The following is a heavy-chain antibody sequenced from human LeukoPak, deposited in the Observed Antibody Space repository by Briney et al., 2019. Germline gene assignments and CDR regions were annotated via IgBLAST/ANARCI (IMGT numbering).Heavy chain of an antibody. D-gene: IGHD3-10*01. V-gene: IGHV4-34*01. CDR1: GASFSGYY. CDR2: IDRSGST. J-gene: IGHJ4*02. CDR3: ARGYGSGSYWSY. Sequence: PSETLSLTCAVDGASFSGYYWTWSRQPPGKGLEWIGEIDRSGSTSYNPSLKSRVTISVDTSKNQFSLRLNSVTAADTAVYFCARGYGSGSYWSYWGQGTLVTVSS.